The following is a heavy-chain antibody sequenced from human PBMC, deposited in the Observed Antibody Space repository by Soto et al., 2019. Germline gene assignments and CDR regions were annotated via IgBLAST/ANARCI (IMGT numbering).Heavy chain of an antibody. Sequence: SVKVSCKASGGTFSSYAISWVRQAPGQGLEWMGGIIPIFGTANYAQKFQGRVTITADESTSTAYMELSSLRSEDTAVYYCARDPSSDIGFDPWGQGTLVTVSS. V-gene: IGHV1-69*13. CDR2: IIPIFGTA. D-gene: IGHD3-9*01. CDR3: ARDPSSDIGFDP. CDR1: GGTFSSYA. J-gene: IGHJ5*02.